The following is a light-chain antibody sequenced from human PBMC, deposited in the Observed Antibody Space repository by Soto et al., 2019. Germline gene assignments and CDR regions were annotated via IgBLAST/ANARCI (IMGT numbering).Light chain of an antibody. V-gene: IGKV3D-20*01. CDR1: QSIGNNY. CDR2: ATS. J-gene: IGKJ4*01. Sequence: EIVLTQSPATLSLSPGERATLSCGASQSIGNNYLAWYQQKPGLAPRLLIYATSTRATGIPDRFSGSGSGTDFTLSISRLELEDFAVYYCQHYPSAPLTFGGGTKVDIK. CDR3: QHYPSAPLT.